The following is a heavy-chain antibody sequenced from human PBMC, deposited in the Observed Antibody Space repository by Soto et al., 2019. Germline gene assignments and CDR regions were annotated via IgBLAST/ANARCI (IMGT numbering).Heavy chain of an antibody. CDR1: GGSISSYY. V-gene: IGHV4-59*01. Sequence: SETLSLTCTVSGGSISSYYWSWIRQPPGKGLEWIGYIYYSGSTNYNPSLKSRVTISVDTSKNQFSLKLSSVTAADTAVYYCARAESSGWFNYYYYGMDVWGQGTTVTV. J-gene: IGHJ6*02. D-gene: IGHD6-19*01. CDR3: ARAESSGWFNYYYYGMDV. CDR2: IYYSGST.